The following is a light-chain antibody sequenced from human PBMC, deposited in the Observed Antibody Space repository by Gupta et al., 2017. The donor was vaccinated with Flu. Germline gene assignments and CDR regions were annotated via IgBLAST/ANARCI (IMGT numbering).Light chain of an antibody. CDR2: KDT. Sequence: SYELTQPPSVSVSPGQTARITCSGDALPKQYAYWYQQKSGQAPVLVIYKDTERPSGIPERFSGSSSGTTFTLTINGVQAEDEADSYCQSTDSSGAYDVFGTGTKVNVL. V-gene: IGLV3-25*03. CDR3: QSTDSSGAYDV. CDR1: ALPKQY. J-gene: IGLJ1*01.